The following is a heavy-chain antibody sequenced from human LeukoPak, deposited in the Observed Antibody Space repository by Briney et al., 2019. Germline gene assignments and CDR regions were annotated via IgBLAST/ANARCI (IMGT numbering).Heavy chain of an antibody. CDR2: IYYSGST. Sequence: SETLSLTCTVSGGSISSYYWSWIRQPPGKGLEWIGYIYYSGSTNYNPSLKSRVSISVDTSKNQFSLKLSSVTAADTAVYYCAREHYDSSGYSDAFDIWGQGTMVTVSS. V-gene: IGHV4-59*01. CDR3: AREHYDSSGYSDAFDI. CDR1: GGSISSYY. J-gene: IGHJ3*02. D-gene: IGHD3-22*01.